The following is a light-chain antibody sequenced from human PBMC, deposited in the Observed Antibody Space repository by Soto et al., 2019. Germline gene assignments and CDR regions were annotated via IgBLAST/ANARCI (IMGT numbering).Light chain of an antibody. CDR1: QSVSSSQ. Sequence: IVLTQSPGTLSLSPGESATLSCRASQSVSSSQVAWYQHKPGQAPRLLIYGASSRATGIPDRFSGVGSETDFTLTISRLEPEDFAVYYCQQYDTSPHTFGQGTKLEIK. CDR3: QQYDTSPHT. J-gene: IGKJ2*01. V-gene: IGKV3-20*01. CDR2: GAS.